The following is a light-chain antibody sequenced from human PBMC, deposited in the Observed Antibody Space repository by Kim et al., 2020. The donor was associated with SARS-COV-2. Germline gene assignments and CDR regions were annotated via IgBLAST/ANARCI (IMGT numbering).Light chain of an antibody. V-gene: IGKV2-30*01. CDR3: LQGTHWPPIT. J-gene: IGKJ5*01. CDR2: TVS. CDR1: QSLVYRNGITY. Sequence: APISCRSSQSLVYRNGITYLSWFQQRPGQSPRRLIYTVSKRDSGVPDRFSGSGSGTDFTLKISRVEAEDVGVYYCLQGTHWPPITFGQGTRLEIK.